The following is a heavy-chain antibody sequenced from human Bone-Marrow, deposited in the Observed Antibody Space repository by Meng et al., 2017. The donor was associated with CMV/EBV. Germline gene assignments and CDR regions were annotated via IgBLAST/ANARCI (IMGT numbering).Heavy chain of an antibody. D-gene: IGHD3-10*01. CDR2: IIPMIDKA. CDR3: ASAMVRSVTTYDYYLYGLDV. J-gene: IGHJ6*02. CDR1: GGTFSRYA. Sequence: SVNVSCKASGGTFSRYAFSWVRQAPGQGLEWMGGIIPMIDKAHYAQKFQCTVTIPADNSTSTDYMELSSLKSDDTAMYDCASAMVRSVTTYDYYLYGLDVWLQGTTVTVSS. V-gene: IGHV1-69*10.